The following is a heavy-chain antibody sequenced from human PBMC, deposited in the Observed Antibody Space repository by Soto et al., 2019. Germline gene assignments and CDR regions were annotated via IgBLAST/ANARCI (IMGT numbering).Heavy chain of an antibody. CDR2: INGGNGNT. CDR3: ARVDGTY. Sequence: ASVKVSCKGSGYPFTTYAVQWVRQAPGQGLEWLGWINGGNGNTKYSQKFQGRVTMTGDTSASTAHMELNSLTSEDTAVYYCARVDGTYWGQGTLVTVSS. V-gene: IGHV1-3*01. D-gene: IGHD1-26*01. J-gene: IGHJ4*02. CDR1: GYPFTTYA.